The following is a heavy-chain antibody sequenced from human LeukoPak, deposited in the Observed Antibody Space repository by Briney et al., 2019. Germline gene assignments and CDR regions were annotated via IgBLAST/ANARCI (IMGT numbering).Heavy chain of an antibody. CDR1: GYTFSSYG. J-gene: IGHJ4*02. Sequence: GASVKVSCTASGYTFSSYGMSWVRQAPGQSLEWMGWISAYNGNTNYAQKFQDRVTMTTDTSTSTAYMELRSLRSDDTAVYYCARDHSYGGKELAYWGQGTLVTVS. D-gene: IGHD4-23*01. CDR3: ARDHSYGGKELAY. V-gene: IGHV1-18*01. CDR2: ISAYNGNT.